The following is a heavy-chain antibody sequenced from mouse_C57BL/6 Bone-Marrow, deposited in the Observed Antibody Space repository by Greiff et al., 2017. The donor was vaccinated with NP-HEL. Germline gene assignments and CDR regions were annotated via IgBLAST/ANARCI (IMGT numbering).Heavy chain of an antibody. J-gene: IGHJ4*01. D-gene: IGHD4-1*02. Sequence: QVQLLQPGAELVRPGASVKLSCKASGYTFTSYWMHWVKQRPGQGLEWIGMIHPTSGSTNYNEKFKSKATLTVDKSSSTAYMQLSSLTSEYSAVYYCASRRGYNWYYYAMDYWGQGTSVTVSS. CDR2: IHPTSGST. V-gene: IGHV1-64*01. CDR1: GYTFTSYW. CDR3: ASRRGYNWYYYAMDY.